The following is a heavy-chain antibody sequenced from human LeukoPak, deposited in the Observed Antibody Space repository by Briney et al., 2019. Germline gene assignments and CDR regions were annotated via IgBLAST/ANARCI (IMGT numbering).Heavy chain of an antibody. CDR3: AREGSSTSPNWFDP. Sequence: GASVTVSCTASGYTFTSYGISWVRQAPGQGLEWMSWISAYNGNTNYAQKLQGRVTMTTDTSTSTAYMELRSLRSDDTAVYYCAREGSSTSPNWFDPWGQGTLVTVSS. CDR1: GYTFTSYG. J-gene: IGHJ5*02. D-gene: IGHD2-2*01. CDR2: ISAYNGNT. V-gene: IGHV1-18*01.